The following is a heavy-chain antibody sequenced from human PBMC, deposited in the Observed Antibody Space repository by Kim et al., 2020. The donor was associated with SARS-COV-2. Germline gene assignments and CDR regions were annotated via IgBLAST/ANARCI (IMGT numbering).Heavy chain of an antibody. Sequence: YYTDSGKGRFTISRDTAKDELFLHMTALTVDDTAVYYCARGQLEPGGWDYWGLGTLVTVSS. CDR3: ARGQLEPGGWDY. J-gene: IGHJ4*02. D-gene: IGHD6-13*01. V-gene: IGHV3-11*01.